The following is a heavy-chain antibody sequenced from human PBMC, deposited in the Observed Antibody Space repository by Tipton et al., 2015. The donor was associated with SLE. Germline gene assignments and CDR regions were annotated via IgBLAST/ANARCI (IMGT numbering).Heavy chain of an antibody. J-gene: IGHJ4*02. D-gene: IGHD1-14*01. CDR1: GDSISRYY. V-gene: IGHV4-59*01. CDR3: ARTNRLPYRVYFDS. Sequence: GLVKPSETLFLTCTVSGDSISRYYWSWIRQPPGKGLEWLGYMYYSGSTTYNPSLRSRVTISVDTSKTQFSLKLNSVTAADTAVYYCARTNRLPYRVYFDSWGQGTLVTVSS. CDR2: MYYSGST.